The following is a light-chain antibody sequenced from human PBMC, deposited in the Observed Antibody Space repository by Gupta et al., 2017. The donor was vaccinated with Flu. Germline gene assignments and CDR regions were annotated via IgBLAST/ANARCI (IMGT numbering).Light chain of an antibody. CDR2: GAS. J-gene: IGKJ4*01. CDR3: QQYNNWPLT. V-gene: IGKV3-15*01. Sequence: EIVMTQSPATLSVSPGERATLSCRASQSANSKLAWYQQKRGQAPRLLIFGASTRATGVPDRFSGSGSGTEFTLTISGLQSEDFTLYHCQQYNNWPLTFGGGTKVEIK. CDR1: QSANSK.